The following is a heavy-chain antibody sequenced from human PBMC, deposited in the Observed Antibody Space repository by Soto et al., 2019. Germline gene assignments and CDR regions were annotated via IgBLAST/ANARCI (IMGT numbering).Heavy chain of an antibody. CDR3: AADRSFYYDSSGYYFDY. V-gene: IGHV1-58*01. Sequence: SVKVSCKASGFTFTSSAVQWVRQARGQRLEWIGWIVVGSGNTNYAQKFQERVTITRDMSTSTAYMELSSLRSEDAAVYYCAADRSFYYDSSGYYFDYWGQGTLVTVSS. D-gene: IGHD3-22*01. CDR1: GFTFTSSA. J-gene: IGHJ4*02. CDR2: IVVGSGNT.